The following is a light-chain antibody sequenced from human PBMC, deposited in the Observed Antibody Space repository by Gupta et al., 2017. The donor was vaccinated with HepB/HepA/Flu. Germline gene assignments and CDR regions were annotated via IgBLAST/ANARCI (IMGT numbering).Light chain of an antibody. Sequence: QSLLTQPPSASGTPGQRVTISCSGSSSNIGSNTVNWYQQLPGTAPKLLIYSNNQRPSGVPDRFSGSKSGTSASLAISGLQSEDEADYYCAAWEDSLNGRVFGGGTKLTVL. CDR1: SSNIGSNT. CDR3: AAWEDSLNGRV. J-gene: IGLJ3*02. CDR2: SNN. V-gene: IGLV1-44*01.